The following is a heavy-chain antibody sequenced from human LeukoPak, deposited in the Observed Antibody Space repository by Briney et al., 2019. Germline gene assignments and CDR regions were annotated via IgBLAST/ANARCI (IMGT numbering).Heavy chain of an antibody. CDR2: INHSGST. V-gene: IGHV4-34*01. J-gene: IGHJ3*02. CDR1: GGSFSGHY. D-gene: IGHD3-9*01. CDR3: ARGWLSVSLDAFDI. Sequence: ASETLSLTCAVYGGSFSGHYWSWIRQPPGKGLEWIGEINHSGSTNYNPSLKSRVTISVDTSKNQFSLKLSSVTAADTAVYYCARGWLSVSLDAFDIWGQGTMVTVSS.